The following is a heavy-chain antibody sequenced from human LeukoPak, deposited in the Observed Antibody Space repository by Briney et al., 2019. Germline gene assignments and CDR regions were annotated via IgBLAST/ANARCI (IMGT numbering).Heavy chain of an antibody. D-gene: IGHD5-18*01. CDR1: GFTFSSYW. CDR3: ARVRSADTAMFYFDY. V-gene: IGHV3-48*04. Sequence: PGGSLRLSCAASGFTFSSYWMHWVRQAPGKGLEWVSYISSSGSIKNYADSVKGRFTISRDNAKNSLYLQMNSLRAEDTAVYYCARVRSADTAMFYFDYWGQGTLVTVSS. CDR2: ISSSGSIK. J-gene: IGHJ4*02.